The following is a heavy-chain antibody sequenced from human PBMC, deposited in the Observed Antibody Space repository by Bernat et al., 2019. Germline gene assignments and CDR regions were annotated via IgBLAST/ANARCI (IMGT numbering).Heavy chain of an antibody. J-gene: IGHJ6*03. CDR2: IDWDDDK. Sequence: QVTLRESGPALVKPTQTLTLTCTFSGFSLSTSGMCVSWIRQPPGKALEWLARIDWDDDKYYSTSLKTRLTISKDTSKNQVVLTMTNMGAVDTATYYCARGRASTIVYGYYYHTDVWDDGTRVTVS. CDR3: ARGRASTIVYGYYYHTDV. CDR1: GFSLSTSGMC. D-gene: IGHD5/OR15-5a*01. V-gene: IGHV2-70*15.